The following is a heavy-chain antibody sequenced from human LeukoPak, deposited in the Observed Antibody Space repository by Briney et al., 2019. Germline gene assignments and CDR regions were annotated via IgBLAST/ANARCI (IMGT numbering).Heavy chain of an antibody. CDR1: GFTFSAYG. D-gene: IGHD2-2*01. Sequence: GGSLRLSCAASGFTFSAYGMHWVRQAPGKGLEWVTFIRYDGSNTYYADSVKGRFTISRDNSKNTVYLQMNSLRAEDTAVYYCAKDPRYCSSTTCYDSYYYYYMDVWGKGTTVTVSS. V-gene: IGHV3-30*02. CDR3: AKDPRYCSSTTCYDSYYYYYMDV. J-gene: IGHJ6*03. CDR2: IRYDGSNT.